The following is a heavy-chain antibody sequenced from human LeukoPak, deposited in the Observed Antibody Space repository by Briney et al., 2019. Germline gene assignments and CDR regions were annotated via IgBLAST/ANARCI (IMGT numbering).Heavy chain of an antibody. CDR1: GGSFSGYY. J-gene: IGHJ4*02. Sequence: PSETLSLTCAVYGGSFSGYYWSWTRQPPGKGLEWIGEINHSGSTNYNPSLKSRVTISVDTSKNQFSLKLSSVTAADTAVYYCARDGERAFDYWGQGTLVTVSS. V-gene: IGHV4-34*01. CDR3: ARDGERAFDY. CDR2: INHSGST.